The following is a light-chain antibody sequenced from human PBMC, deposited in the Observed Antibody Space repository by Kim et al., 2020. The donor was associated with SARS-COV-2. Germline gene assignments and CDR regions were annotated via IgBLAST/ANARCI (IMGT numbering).Light chain of an antibody. V-gene: IGLV3-19*01. CDR1: RLRSNY. Sequence: SSELTQDPAVSVDLGQTARITYQGARLRSNYANWYQQKPGQVPVLAMFGRNKRPSGTTDRIPGSSSGNTATLTITGAQAGDEADYFCISRDRSGLHQVCGTGTKLSVL. CDR3: ISRDRSGLHQV. CDR2: GRN. J-gene: IGLJ1*01.